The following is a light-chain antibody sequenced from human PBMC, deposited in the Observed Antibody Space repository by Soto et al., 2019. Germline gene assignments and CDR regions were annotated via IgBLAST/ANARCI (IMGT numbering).Light chain of an antibody. V-gene: IGKV1-13*02. CDR3: QQFNSYPRT. CDR1: QGINSA. CDR2: DAS. Sequence: AIQLTQSPSSLSASVGDRVTITCRASQGINSALAWYQQKPGKAPKLLIYDASSLESGVPSRFSGSGSGTDFTLTISSLQPEDFAAYDGQQFNSYPRTFGPGTKVDIK. J-gene: IGKJ3*01.